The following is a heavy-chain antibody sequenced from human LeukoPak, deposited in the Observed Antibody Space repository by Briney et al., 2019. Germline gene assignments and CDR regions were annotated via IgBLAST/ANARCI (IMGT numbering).Heavy chain of an antibody. D-gene: IGHD2-2*01. J-gene: IGHJ4*02. CDR3: AREDGTRFDY. CDR1: GGSVSSGSYY. Sequence: SVTLSLTCTVSGGSVSSGSYYWSWIWQPPGKGLEWIGYIYYSGSTNYNPSLKSRVTIAVDTSKNQFSLKLSSVTAADTAVYYCAREDGTRFDYWGQGTLVTVSS. CDR2: IYYSGST. V-gene: IGHV4-61*01.